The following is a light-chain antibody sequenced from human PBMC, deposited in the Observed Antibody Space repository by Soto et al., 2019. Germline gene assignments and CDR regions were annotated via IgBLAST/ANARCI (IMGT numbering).Light chain of an antibody. CDR3: QQYNNWPPHPWYT. V-gene: IGKV3-15*01. Sequence: EIVMTQSPATLSVSPGERATLSCRASQSVSSNLAWYQQKPGQAPRLLIYGASTRATGITARFSGSGSGTEFTLTISSLQSEDFAVYYCQQYNNWPPHPWYTFGQGTKLEIK. CDR2: GAS. J-gene: IGKJ2*01. CDR1: QSVSSN.